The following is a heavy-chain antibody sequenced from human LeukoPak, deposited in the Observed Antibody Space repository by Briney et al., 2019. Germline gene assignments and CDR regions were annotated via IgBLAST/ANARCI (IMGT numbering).Heavy chain of an antibody. J-gene: IGHJ6*02. Sequence: GGSLRLSCAASGFTFSSYWMSWVRQAPGKGLEWVANIKQDGSEKYYVGSVKGRFTISRDNAKNSLYLQMNSLRAEDTAVYYCARECFTIFGVVIKMSYYYYGMDVWGQGTTVTVSS. CDR1: GFTFSSYW. D-gene: IGHD3-3*01. CDR3: ARECFTIFGVVIKMSYYYYGMDV. CDR2: IKQDGSEK. V-gene: IGHV3-7*03.